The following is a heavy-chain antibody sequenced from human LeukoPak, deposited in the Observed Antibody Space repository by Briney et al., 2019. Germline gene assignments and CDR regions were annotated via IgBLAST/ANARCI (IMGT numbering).Heavy chain of an antibody. Sequence: WGSLTLSCAASGFTFSHYGRNWVRQAPGKGLEWVAVIWSDATNQYYADSVKGRFTISRDNFMTTVSLQMNPLRVEDTAVYYCTRDAQRGFDYSNSLEHWGQGVLVTVSS. V-gene: IGHV3-33*01. D-gene: IGHD4-11*01. CDR2: IWSDATNQ. CDR3: TRDAQRGFDYSNSLEH. CDR1: GFTFSHYG. J-gene: IGHJ4*02.